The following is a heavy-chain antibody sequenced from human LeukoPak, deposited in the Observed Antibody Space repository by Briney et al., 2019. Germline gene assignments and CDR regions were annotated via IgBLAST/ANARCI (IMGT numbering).Heavy chain of an antibody. CDR2: ISANGGNT. CDR3: ARVTGNSATYPIFDY. V-gene: IGHV3-23*01. D-gene: IGHD1-26*01. CDR1: GFTFSSYA. J-gene: IGHJ4*02. Sequence: QPGGSLRLSCAASGFTFSSYAMTWVRQAPGKGLEWVSSISANGGNTYYADSVKGRFTIFRDNSKNTLYLQMNSLRDDDTAVYYCARVTGNSATYPIFDYWGQGTLVTVSS.